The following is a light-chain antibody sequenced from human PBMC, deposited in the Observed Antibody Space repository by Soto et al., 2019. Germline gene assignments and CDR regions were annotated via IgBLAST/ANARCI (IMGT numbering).Light chain of an antibody. CDR2: ATS. V-gene: IGKV1-27*01. J-gene: IGKJ4*01. CDR1: QGIAPY. CDR3: QKYNSAHLT. Sequence: DVQMTQSPSSLSAFVGDGVTITCRASQGIAPYLAWFQQKPGKVPKLLIYATSTLQSGVPSRFSGSGSGTDFTLTINSLQPEDVGTYYCQKYNSAHLTFGGGTKVEIK.